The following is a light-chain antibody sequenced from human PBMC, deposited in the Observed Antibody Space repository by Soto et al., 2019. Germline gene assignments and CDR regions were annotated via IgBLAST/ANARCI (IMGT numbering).Light chain of an antibody. V-gene: IGLV1-44*01. CDR2: NNN. CDR3: AAWDDSLKGV. Sequence: QSVLTQPPSASGTPGQRVTISCSGSNSNIGRNAVNWYQHLPGTAPKLLIYNNNQRPSGVPDRFSGSKSGTSGSLAISGLQSEDEADYYCAAWDDSLKGVFGGGTKLTVL. CDR1: NSNIGRNA. J-gene: IGLJ3*02.